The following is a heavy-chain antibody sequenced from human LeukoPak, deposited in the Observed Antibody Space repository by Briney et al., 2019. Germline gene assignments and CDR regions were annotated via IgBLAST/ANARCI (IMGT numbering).Heavy chain of an antibody. D-gene: IGHD6-25*01. CDR2: ISGDTKDT. CDR1: GFSFSSFG. CDR3: GKGALSGPFDH. J-gene: IGHJ4*02. Sequence: PGGSLRLSCAASGFSFSSFGMSWVRQSPGKGLEWVSSISGDTKDTFYADSVRGRFTISRDNSKSSLYLQMNSLRDEDTAIYYCGKGALSGPFDHWGQGTLVTVSS. V-gene: IGHV3-23*01.